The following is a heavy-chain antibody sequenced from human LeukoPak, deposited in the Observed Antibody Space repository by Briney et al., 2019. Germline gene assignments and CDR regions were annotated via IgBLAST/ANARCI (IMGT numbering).Heavy chain of an antibody. Sequence: GGSLRLSCAASGFTFSGSAMHWLRQASGKGLEGVGRIRSKANSYATAYAASVKGRFTISRDDSKNTAYLQMNSLKTEDTAVYYCARDSGTTGEVKFDPWGQGTLVTVSS. CDR1: GFTFSGSA. CDR2: IRSKANSYAT. CDR3: ARDSGTTGEVKFDP. D-gene: IGHD3-10*01. V-gene: IGHV3-73*01. J-gene: IGHJ5*02.